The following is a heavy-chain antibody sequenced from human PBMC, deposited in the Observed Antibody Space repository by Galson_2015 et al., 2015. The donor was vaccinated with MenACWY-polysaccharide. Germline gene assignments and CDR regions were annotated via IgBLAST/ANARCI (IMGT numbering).Heavy chain of an antibody. Sequence: SLRLSCAASGFTFSSFAMSWVRQAPGKGLEWVSAISGSGGSTSYADSVKGRFTISRDNSKNTLNLQMNSLRAEDTAVYYCAKTYSYASGWFGPWGLVTLLAASS. CDR2: ISGSGGST. D-gene: IGHD5-18*01. CDR3: AKTYSYASGWFGP. J-gene: IGHJ5*02. V-gene: IGHV3-23*01. CDR1: GFTFSSFA.